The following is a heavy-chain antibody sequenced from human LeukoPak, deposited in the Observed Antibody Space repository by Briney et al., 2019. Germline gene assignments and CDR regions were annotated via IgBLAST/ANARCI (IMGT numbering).Heavy chain of an antibody. V-gene: IGHV3-21*06. Sequence: GGSLRLSCVASGFTFRTCNMNWVRQPPGKGLEWVSFISKDGANVYYGDPVRGRFTISRDNAKNSIHLQMSGLRAEDSAVYCVRGDGDLFDFWGQGTLVSVSS. D-gene: IGHD4-17*01. CDR3: RGDGDLFDF. CDR2: ISKDGANV. J-gene: IGHJ4*02. CDR1: GFTFRTCN.